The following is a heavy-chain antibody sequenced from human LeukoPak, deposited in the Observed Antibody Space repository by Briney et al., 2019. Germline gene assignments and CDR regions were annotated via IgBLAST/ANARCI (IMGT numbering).Heavy chain of an antibody. V-gene: IGHV3-23*01. CDR3: AKAVTTDYNWLDP. CDR2: IIGSGGNT. D-gene: IGHD4-17*01. J-gene: IGHJ5*02. Sequence: GGSLRLSCAASGFTFSSYAMSWVRQAPGKGLEWVSSIIGSGGNTYYIDSVKGRFTISRDKSRNTRFLQMNSLRVEDTAVYYCAKAVTTDYNWLDPWGQGTLVTVSS. CDR1: GFTFSSYA.